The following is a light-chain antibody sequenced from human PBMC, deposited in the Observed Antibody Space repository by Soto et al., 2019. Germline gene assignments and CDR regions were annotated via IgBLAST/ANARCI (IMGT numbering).Light chain of an antibody. CDR2: TLS. CDR3: MQRIEFPLIT. Sequence: DIVMTQTPLPLPATPGEQASISCRSSQSHLDSDDGNTNLDWYLQNPGQSPQLLINTLSYRASGVPDRFSGSWSGTDFTLKIRRVKAEDVGFYYCMQRIEFPLITFGQGTRLEIK. J-gene: IGKJ5*01. CDR1: QSHLDSDDGNTN. V-gene: IGKV2-40*01.